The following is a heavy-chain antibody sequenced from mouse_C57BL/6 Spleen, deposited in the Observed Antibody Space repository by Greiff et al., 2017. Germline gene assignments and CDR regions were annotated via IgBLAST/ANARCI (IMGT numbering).Heavy chain of an antibody. V-gene: IGHV7-3*01. CDR1: GFTFTDYY. D-gene: IGHD1-3*01. J-gene: IGHJ2*01. CDR3: ARCTNYNTEYYFDY. Sequence: EVKLVESGGGLVQPGGSLSLSCAASGFTFTDYYMSWVRQPPGKALEWLGFIRNKANGYTTEDSASVKGRFTISRDNSQSILYLQMNALRAEDSATYYCARCTNYNTEYYFDYWGQGTTLTVSS. CDR2: IRNKANGYTT.